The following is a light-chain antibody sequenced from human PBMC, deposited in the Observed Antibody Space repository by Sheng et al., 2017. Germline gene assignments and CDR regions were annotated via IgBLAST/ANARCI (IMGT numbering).Light chain of an antibody. CDR2: ENN. CDR1: SSSIGRNF. J-gene: IGLJ3*02. CDR3: ASWDASLDTGRV. Sequence: QSVLTQPPSVSAAPGQKVAISCSGSSSSIGRNFVSWYQRLPGKAPKLLIYENNKRPSGIPDRFSGSKSGTSATLDITGLQPGDEADYYCASWDASLDTGRVFGGGTKLTVL. V-gene: IGLV1-51*02.